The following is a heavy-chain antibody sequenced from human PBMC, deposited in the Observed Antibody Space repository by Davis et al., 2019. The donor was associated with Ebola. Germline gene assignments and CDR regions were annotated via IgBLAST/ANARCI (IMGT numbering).Heavy chain of an antibody. CDR3: ARDKGSITMIEDY. CDR2: IYSGGNT. CDR1: GFTVSSNY. V-gene: IGHV3-53*01. D-gene: IGHD3-22*01. J-gene: IGHJ4*02. Sequence: GGSLRLSCAASGFTVSSNYMSWVRQAPGKGLEWVSVIYSGGNTYYADSVKGRFTISRDNSKNTLYLQMNSLRAEDTAVYYCARDKGSITMIEDYWGQGTLVTVSS.